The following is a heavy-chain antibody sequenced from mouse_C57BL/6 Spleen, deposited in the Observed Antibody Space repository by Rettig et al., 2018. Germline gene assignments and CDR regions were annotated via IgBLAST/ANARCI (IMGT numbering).Heavy chain of an antibody. J-gene: IGHJ3*01. V-gene: IGHV1-53*01. CDR3: ARDGFAY. Sequence: YNEKFKSKATLTVDKSSSTAYMQLSSLTSEDSAVYYCARDGFAYWGQGTLVTVSA.